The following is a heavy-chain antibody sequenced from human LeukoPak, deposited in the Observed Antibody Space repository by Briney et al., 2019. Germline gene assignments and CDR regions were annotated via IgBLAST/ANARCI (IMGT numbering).Heavy chain of an antibody. CDR3: ARDHSSDDAFDI. V-gene: IGHV1-2*02. Sequence: ASVKVSFKASGYSFIGYYMHWVRQAPGQGLEWMGWISPNSGDTNYAQKFQGRVTMTRDTSISSAYMELSGLLSDDTAVYYCARDHSSDDAFDIWGQGTMVTVSS. D-gene: IGHD6-6*01. CDR2: ISPNSGDT. J-gene: IGHJ3*02. CDR1: GYSFIGYY.